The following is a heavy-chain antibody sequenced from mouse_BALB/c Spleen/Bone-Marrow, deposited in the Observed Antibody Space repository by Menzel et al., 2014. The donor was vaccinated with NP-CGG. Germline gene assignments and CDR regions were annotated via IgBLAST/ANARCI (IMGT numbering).Heavy chain of an antibody. CDR3: ARWGFDY. CDR2: INPSNGRT. V-gene: IGHV1S81*02. J-gene: IGHJ2*01. Sequence: VQLQQSGAELVKPGASVKLSCKASGYTFTSYWMHWVKQTPGQGLEWIGEINPSNGRTNYNEKFKSKATLTVDKSSSTADMQLSSLTSEDSAVYYCARWGFDYWGQGTALTASS. CDR1: GYTFTSYW.